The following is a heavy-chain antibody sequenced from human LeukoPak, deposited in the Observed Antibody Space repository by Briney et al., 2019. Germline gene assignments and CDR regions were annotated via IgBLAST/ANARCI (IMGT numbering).Heavy chain of an antibody. Sequence: PSETLSLTCTVSGGSIGSRSYYWGWIRQPPGKGLEWIGSIYYSGYTYYNPSLKSRVTISVDTSKNQFSLKLSSVTAADTAVYYCARGMTYYDFWSGWYSKPLNWFDPWGQGTLVTVSS. V-gene: IGHV4-39*07. D-gene: IGHD3-3*01. CDR3: ARGMTYYDFWSGWYSKPLNWFDP. J-gene: IGHJ5*02. CDR1: GGSIGSRSYY. CDR2: IYYSGYT.